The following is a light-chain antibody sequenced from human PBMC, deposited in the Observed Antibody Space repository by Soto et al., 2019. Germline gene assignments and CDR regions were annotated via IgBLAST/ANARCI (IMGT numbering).Light chain of an antibody. CDR2: ATS. CDR3: QHYVSSPFS. J-gene: IGKJ3*01. V-gene: IGKV3-20*01. CDR1: QTVSTTY. Sequence: EIVLTQSPGTLSLSPGERAALSCRASQTVSTTYLAWFQQRPGQAPRLLISATSSRASGIPDRFSGSGSGSDFTLNISRLEPEDFAVYYCQHYVSSPFSFGPGTKVEIK.